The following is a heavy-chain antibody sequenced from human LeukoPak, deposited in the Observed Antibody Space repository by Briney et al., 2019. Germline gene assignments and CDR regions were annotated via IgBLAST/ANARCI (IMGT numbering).Heavy chain of an antibody. Sequence: ASVKVSCKASGYTFTGYYMHWVRQAPGQGLEWMGWINPNSGGTNYAQKFQGRVTMTRDTSISTAYMELSRLRSDDTAVYYCARDLRYNWNYGYFQHWGQGTLVTVSS. CDR3: ARDLRYNWNYGYFQH. J-gene: IGHJ1*01. CDR2: INPNSGGT. D-gene: IGHD1-7*01. V-gene: IGHV1-2*02. CDR1: GYTFTGYY.